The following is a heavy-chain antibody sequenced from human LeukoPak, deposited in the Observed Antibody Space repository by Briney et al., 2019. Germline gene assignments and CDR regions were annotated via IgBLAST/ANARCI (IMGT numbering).Heavy chain of an antibody. CDR3: ARWYPLDY. D-gene: IGHD4-23*01. V-gene: IGHV4-39*01. CDR1: GGSISSSSYY. Sequence: SETLSLTCTVSGGSISSSSYYWGWIRQPPGKGLEWIGSIYYSGSTYYNPSLKSRVTISVDTSKNQFSLKLSSVTAADTAVYYCARWYPLDYWGQGTLVTVPS. J-gene: IGHJ4*02. CDR2: IYYSGST.